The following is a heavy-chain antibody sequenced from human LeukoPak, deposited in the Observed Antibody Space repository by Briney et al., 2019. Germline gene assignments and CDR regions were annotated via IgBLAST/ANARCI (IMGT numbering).Heavy chain of an antibody. CDR3: ARDEADSWFGELSDYYYYMDV. Sequence: ASVKVSCKASGYTFTSYGISWVRQAPGQGLEWMGWISAYNGNANYAQKLQGRVTMTTDTSTSTAYMELRSLRSDDTAVYYCARDEADSWFGELSDYYYYMDVWGKGTTVTISS. CDR2: ISAYNGNA. CDR1: GYTFTSYG. V-gene: IGHV1-18*01. J-gene: IGHJ6*03. D-gene: IGHD3-10*01.